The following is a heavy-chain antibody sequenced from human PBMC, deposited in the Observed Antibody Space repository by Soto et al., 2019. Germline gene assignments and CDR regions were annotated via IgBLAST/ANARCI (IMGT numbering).Heavy chain of an antibody. Sequence: QVQLVESGGGVVQPGRSLRLSCAASGFTFSSYGMHWVRQAPGKGLEWVTAISYDGSNKYYADSVQGRFTISRENSKNTLYLQMNSLRAEDTAVYYCAKGLMQWWWPGIDHWGQGTLVTVSS. CDR2: ISYDGSNK. V-gene: IGHV3-30*18. J-gene: IGHJ5*02. D-gene: IGHD2-21*01. CDR1: GFTFSSYG. CDR3: AKGLMQWWWPGIDH.